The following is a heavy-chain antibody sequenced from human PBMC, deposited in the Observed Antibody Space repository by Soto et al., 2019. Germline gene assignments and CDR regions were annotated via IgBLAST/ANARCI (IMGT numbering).Heavy chain of an antibody. J-gene: IGHJ4*02. D-gene: IGHD6-6*01. V-gene: IGHV3-23*01. Sequence: GGSLRLSCAASGFTFSSYAMSWVRQAPGKGLEWVSATSGSGGSTYYADSVKGRFTISRDNSKNTLYLQMNSLRAEDPAVDYCAKDLYGIAAHPDFDFWGQGTLVTVSS. CDR1: GFTFSSYA. CDR2: TSGSGGST. CDR3: AKDLYGIAAHPDFDF.